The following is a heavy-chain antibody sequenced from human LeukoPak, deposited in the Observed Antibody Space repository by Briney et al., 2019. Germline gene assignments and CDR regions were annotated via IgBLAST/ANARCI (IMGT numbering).Heavy chain of an antibody. Sequence: GGSLRLSCAASGFTFSTYSMNWVRQAPGKGLEWVSSISYSSTYIYYADSVKGRFTISRDNAKNSLYLQMNSLRAEDTAVYYCARILLWFGELSRFDPWGQGTLVTVSS. CDR2: ISYSSTYI. CDR1: GFTFSTYS. V-gene: IGHV3-21*01. CDR3: ARILLWFGELSRFDP. D-gene: IGHD3-10*01. J-gene: IGHJ5*02.